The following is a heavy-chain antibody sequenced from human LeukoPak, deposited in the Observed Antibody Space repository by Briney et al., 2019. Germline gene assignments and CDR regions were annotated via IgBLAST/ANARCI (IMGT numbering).Heavy chain of an antibody. CDR1: GFTFDDYA. J-gene: IGHJ4*02. V-gene: IGHV3-9*01. D-gene: IGHD3-10*01. CDR3: ARDHLGGGFVDY. CDR2: INWNGGSI. Sequence: GGSLRLSCAASGFTFDDYAMHWVRQVPGKGLEWVSGINWNGGSIGYADSVKGRFTISRDNAKNSLYLQMNSLRAEDTAVYYCARDHLGGGFVDYWGQGTLVTVSS.